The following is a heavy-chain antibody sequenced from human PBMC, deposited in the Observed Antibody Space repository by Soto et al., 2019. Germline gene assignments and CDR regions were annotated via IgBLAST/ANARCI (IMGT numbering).Heavy chain of an antibody. D-gene: IGHD6-19*01. V-gene: IGHV3-23*01. J-gene: IGHJ6*04. CDR1: GFTFSSYA. Sequence: PGGSLRLSCAASGFTFSSYAMSWVRQAPGKRLEWVSAISGSGGSTYYADSVKGRFTISRDNSKNTLYLQMNSLRAEDTAVYYCAMTYSGGWYDYYYVMAVWGKGTTVPVSP. CDR2: ISGSGGST. CDR3: AMTYSGGWYDYYYVMAV.